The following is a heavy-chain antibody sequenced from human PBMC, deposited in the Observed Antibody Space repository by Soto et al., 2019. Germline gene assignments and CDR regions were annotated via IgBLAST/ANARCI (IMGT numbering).Heavy chain of an antibody. CDR1: GFTFSSYA. CDR2: IISNGGIT. D-gene: IGHD5-18*01. CDR3: ARGGLHKYGYSSAFDI. V-gene: IGHV3-64*01. J-gene: IGHJ3*02. Sequence: GGSLRLSCAASGFTFSSYAMHWVRQAPGKGLEYVSAIISNGGITYYANSVKGRFTIARDIAKNTLYLQMGSLRAEDMAVYYCARGGLHKYGYSSAFDIWGKGTRVTVSS.